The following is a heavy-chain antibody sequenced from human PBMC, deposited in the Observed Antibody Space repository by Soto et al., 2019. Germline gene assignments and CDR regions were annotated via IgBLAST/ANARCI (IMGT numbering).Heavy chain of an antibody. CDR1: GYSFAGYW. J-gene: IGHJ4*02. Sequence: GESLKISCKGSGYSFAGYWITWVRQKPGKGLEWMGRIDPSDSQTYYSPSFRGHVTISATKSITTVFLQWSSPRASDTAMYYCARQIYDSDTGPNFQYYFDSWGQGTLVTVSS. V-gene: IGHV5-10-1*01. CDR2: IDPSDSQT. CDR3: ARQIYDSDTGPNFQYYFDS. D-gene: IGHD3-22*01.